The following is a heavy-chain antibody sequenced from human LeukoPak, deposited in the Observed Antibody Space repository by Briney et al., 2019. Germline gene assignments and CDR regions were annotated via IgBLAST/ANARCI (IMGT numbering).Heavy chain of an antibody. Sequence: GGSLRLSCAASGFTFSSYAMSWVRQARGKGLEWVSYISGSSSTIYYTDSVKGRFTISRDNAKNSLYLQMNSLRDEDTAVYYCARDQWRFGYNLGFDIWGQGTMVTVSS. CDR3: ARDQWRFGYNLGFDI. D-gene: IGHD1-14*01. CDR2: ISGSSSTI. J-gene: IGHJ3*02. CDR1: GFTFSSYA. V-gene: IGHV3-48*02.